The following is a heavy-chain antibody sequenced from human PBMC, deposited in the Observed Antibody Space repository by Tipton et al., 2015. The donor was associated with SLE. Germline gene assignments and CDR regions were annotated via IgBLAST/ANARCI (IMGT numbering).Heavy chain of an antibody. CDR3: AAAGVAAAGPWRYFDT. J-gene: IGHJ4*02. CDR1: GGSISSASHY. Sequence: TLSLTCTVSGGSISSASHYWSWIRQPAGKGLEWVGRVYASGDTHYNPSLKSRVTISIDTSKNQFSLKLSSVTAADTAVYYCAAAGVAAAGPWRYFDTWGQGTLVTVSS. D-gene: IGHD6-13*01. CDR2: VYASGDT. V-gene: IGHV4-61*02.